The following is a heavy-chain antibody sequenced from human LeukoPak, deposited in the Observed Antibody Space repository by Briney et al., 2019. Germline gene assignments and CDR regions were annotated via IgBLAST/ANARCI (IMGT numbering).Heavy chain of an antibody. J-gene: IGHJ4*02. Sequence: GGSLRLSCAASGFTFSSYGMHWVRQAPGKGLEWVSYISSSSSTIYYADSVKGRYTISRDNAKNSLYLQMNSLRAEDTAVYYCARASYSSGWRYWGQGTLVTVSS. CDR2: ISSSSSTI. V-gene: IGHV3-48*01. CDR1: GFTFSSYG. CDR3: ARASYSSGWRY. D-gene: IGHD6-19*01.